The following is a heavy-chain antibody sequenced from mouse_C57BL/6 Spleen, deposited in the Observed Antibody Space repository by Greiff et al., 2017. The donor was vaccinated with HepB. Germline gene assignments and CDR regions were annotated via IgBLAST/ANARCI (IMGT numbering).Heavy chain of an antibody. CDR1: GFTFSDYY. CDR2: INYDGSST. J-gene: IGHJ4*01. D-gene: IGHD2-4*01. CDR3: ARGPLYYDYDVGYAMDY. V-gene: IGHV5-16*01. Sequence: EVHLVESEGGLVQPGSSMKLSCTASGFTFSDYYMAWVRQVPEKGLEWVANINYDGSSTYYLDSLKSRFIISRDNAKNILYLQMSSLKSEDTATYYCARGPLYYDYDVGYAMDYWGQGTSVTVSS.